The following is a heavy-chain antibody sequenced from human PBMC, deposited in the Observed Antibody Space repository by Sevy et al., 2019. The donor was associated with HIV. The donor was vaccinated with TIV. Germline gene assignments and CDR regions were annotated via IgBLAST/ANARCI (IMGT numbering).Heavy chain of an antibody. Sequence: GGSLRLSCAASGFTFSSYDMSWVRQAPGKGLEWVSAISGSGGSTYYADSVKGRFTISRDNSKNTLYLQMNSLRAEDTAVYYCAKDPGYSSGWFDYWGQGSLVTVSS. CDR1: GFTFSSYD. J-gene: IGHJ4*02. CDR2: ISGSGGST. CDR3: AKDPGYSSGWFDY. D-gene: IGHD6-19*01. V-gene: IGHV3-23*01.